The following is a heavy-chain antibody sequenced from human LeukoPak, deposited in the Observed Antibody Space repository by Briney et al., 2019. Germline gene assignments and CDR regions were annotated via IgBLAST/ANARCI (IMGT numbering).Heavy chain of an antibody. Sequence: GGSLRLSCAASGFTFSGYSMNWVRQAPGKGLEWVSSISSSSSYIYYADSVKGRFTISRDNAKNSLYLQMNSLRAEDTAVYYCARDKPNMAGPRNGMDVWGQGTTVTVSS. V-gene: IGHV3-21*01. CDR2: ISSSSSYI. J-gene: IGHJ6*02. D-gene: IGHD6-19*01. CDR1: GFTFSGYS. CDR3: ARDKPNMAGPRNGMDV.